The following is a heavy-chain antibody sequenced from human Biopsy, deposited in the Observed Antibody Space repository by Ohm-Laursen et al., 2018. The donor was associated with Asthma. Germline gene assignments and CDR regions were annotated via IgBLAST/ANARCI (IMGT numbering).Heavy chain of an antibody. CDR2: HDHVEGGT. J-gene: IGHJ4*02. D-gene: IGHD4-17*01. V-gene: IGHV1-24*01. CDR3: ASDFPKDYVRYNFQF. CDR1: GYSLTDLS. Sequence: SVKVSCKISGYSLTDLSMHWVRQAPGQGLEWMGGHDHVEGGTVNAWRFQGRVTMTEDTSTDTAYMELSSLSSDDTAVYYCASDFPKDYVRYNFQFWGQGTLVTVSS.